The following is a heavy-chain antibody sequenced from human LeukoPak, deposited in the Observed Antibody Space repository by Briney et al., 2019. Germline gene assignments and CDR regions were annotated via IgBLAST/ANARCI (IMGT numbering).Heavy chain of an antibody. J-gene: IGHJ5*02. Sequence: SETLSLTCTVSGGSISNYYWTWIRQPAGKGLEWIGRISTSGNTYYNPSLKSRLTMSVDTSRNQLSLKLSSVTAADTAVYYCARGTKYCSGDSCQNWFDPWGQGTLVTVSS. CDR1: GGSISNYY. CDR2: ISTSGNT. V-gene: IGHV4-4*07. D-gene: IGHD2-15*01. CDR3: ARGTKYCSGDSCQNWFDP.